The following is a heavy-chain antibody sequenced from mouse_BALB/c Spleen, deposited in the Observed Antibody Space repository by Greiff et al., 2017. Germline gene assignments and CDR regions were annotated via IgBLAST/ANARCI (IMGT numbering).Heavy chain of an antibody. V-gene: IGHV1-82*01. D-gene: IGHD1-1*01. CDR3: ARHGSRGAWFAY. CDR1: GYAFSSSW. J-gene: IGHJ3*01. CDR2: IYPGGGDT. Sequence: VQLVESGPELVKPGASVKISCKASGYAFSSSWMNWVKQRPGQGLEWIGRIYPGGGDTNYNGKFKGKATLTADKSSSTAYMQLSSLTSVDSAVYFCARHGSRGAWFAYWGQGTLVTVSA.